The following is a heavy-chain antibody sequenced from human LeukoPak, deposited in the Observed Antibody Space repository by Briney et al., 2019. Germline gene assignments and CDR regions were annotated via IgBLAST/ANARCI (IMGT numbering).Heavy chain of an antibody. V-gene: IGHV3-23*01. Sequence: GGSLRPSCAASGFTFSSYAMTWVRQAPGKGLEWVSNIDGSGGSTNYADSVKGRFTISRDNSKNTLYLQMNSLRADDTAIYYCAKPDFSRGNYFDPWGQGTLVIVSS. J-gene: IGHJ5*02. CDR1: GFTFSSYA. CDR2: IDGSGGST. D-gene: IGHD2-21*02. CDR3: AKPDFSRGNYFDP.